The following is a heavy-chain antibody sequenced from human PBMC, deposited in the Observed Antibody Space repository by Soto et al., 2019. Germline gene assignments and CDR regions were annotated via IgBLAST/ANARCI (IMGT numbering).Heavy chain of an antibody. CDR3: ARGSSGWYQYFDY. Sequence: ASVKVSCKASGYTFTSYDINWVRQATGQGLEWMGWMNPNSGNTGYAQKFQGRVTMTRNTSISTAYMELRSLRSDDTAVYYCARGSSGWYQYFDYWGQGTQVTVSS. V-gene: IGHV1-8*01. CDR1: GYTFTSYD. CDR2: MNPNSGNT. D-gene: IGHD6-19*01. J-gene: IGHJ4*02.